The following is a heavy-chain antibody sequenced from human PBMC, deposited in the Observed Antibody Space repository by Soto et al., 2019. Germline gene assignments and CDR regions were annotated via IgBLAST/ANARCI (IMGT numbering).Heavy chain of an antibody. CDR1: GFSFSSNW. D-gene: IGHD2-21*01. V-gene: IGHV3-74*01. J-gene: IGHJ4*02. CDR3: ARDGEGF. CDR2: INTDGSAA. Sequence: EVQLVESGGGLVQPGGSLRLSCAASGFSFSSNWMHWVRRVPGRGLLWVSRINTDGSAADYVDSVKGRFTVSRDNAKKTVYLKMNSLRVEDTAVYYCARDGEGFWGQGTLVTVSS.